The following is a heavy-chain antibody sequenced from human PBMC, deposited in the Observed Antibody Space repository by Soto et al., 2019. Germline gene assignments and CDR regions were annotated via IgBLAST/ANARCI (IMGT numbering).Heavy chain of an antibody. J-gene: IGHJ4*02. D-gene: IGHD3-22*01. CDR3: ARGLYYYDSSGYWGY. CDR1: GFTFSSYS. V-gene: IGHV3-48*02. Sequence: EVQLVESEGGLVQPGGSLRLSCAASGFTFSSYSMNWVRQAPGKGLEWVSYISSSSSTIYYADSVKGRFTISRDNAKNSLYLQMNSLRDEDTAVYYCARGLYYYDSSGYWGYWGPGTLVTVSS. CDR2: ISSSSSTI.